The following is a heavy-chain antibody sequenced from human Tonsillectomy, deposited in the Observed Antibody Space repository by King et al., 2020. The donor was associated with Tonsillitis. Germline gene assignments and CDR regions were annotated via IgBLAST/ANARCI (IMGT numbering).Heavy chain of an antibody. Sequence: QLQESGPGLVKPSETLSLTCTVSGDSISSSNYYWGWIRQPPGKGLEWIGNIYYSGYTYYNPSLKSRVTISVDTSKNQFSLKLSSVTAADTAVYYCARNERWQLLNSGSFDPWGQGTLVTVSS. CDR1: GDSISSSNYY. D-gene: IGHD1-26*01. V-gene: IGHV4-39*01. J-gene: IGHJ5*02. CDR3: ARNERWQLLNSGSFDP. CDR2: IYYSGYT.